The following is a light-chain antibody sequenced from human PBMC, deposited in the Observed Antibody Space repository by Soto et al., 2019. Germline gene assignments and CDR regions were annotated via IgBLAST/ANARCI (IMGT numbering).Light chain of an antibody. J-gene: IGLJ3*02. CDR2: DVS. CDR3: CSYAGSYTWV. V-gene: IGLV2-11*01. CDR1: SSDVGGYNY. Sequence: QSVLTQPRSVSGPPGQSVTISCTGTSSDVGGYNYVSWYQQHPGKAPKLMIYDVSKRPSGVPDRFSGSKSGNTASLTISGLQAEDEADYYCCSYAGSYTWVFGGGT.